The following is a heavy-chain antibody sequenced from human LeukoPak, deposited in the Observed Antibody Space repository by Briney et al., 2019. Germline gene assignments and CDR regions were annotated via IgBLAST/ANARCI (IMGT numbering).Heavy chain of an antibody. V-gene: IGHV3-23*01. J-gene: IGHJ4*02. CDR1: GFTFSSYA. Sequence: GGSLRLSCAASGFTFSSYAMSWVRQAPGKGLEWVSAISGSGGSTYYADSVKGRFTISRDNSKNTMYLQMNSLRAEDTAVYYCAKKSGLRFLEWLPYYFDYWGQGTLGTVSS. CDR3: AKKSGLRFLEWLPYYFDY. D-gene: IGHD3-3*01. CDR2: ISGSGGST.